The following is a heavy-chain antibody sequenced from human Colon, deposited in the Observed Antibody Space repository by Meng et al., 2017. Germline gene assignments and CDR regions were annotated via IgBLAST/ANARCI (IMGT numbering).Heavy chain of an antibody. CDR3: ARHGGYYQDF. CDR2: IDHRGSA. J-gene: IGHJ4*02. V-gene: IGHV4-4*02. CDR1: GASVSVNSY. D-gene: IGHD4-23*01. Sequence: QRQLQGAGHGRWTPSATLSLALSVSGASVSVNSYWSWVRQPPGRGLEWIGQIDHRGSAYYRPSLNSRVTMSLDKSRNQFSLRLTSVTAADTAVYYCARHGGYYQDFWGQGTLVTVSS.